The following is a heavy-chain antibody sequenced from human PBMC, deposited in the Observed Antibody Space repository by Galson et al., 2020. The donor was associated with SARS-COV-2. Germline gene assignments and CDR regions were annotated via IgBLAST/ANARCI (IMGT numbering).Heavy chain of an antibody. CDR1: GYSFDNYW. CDR3: GRLAVDGHGYYGGVDF. D-gene: IGHD3-22*01. Sequence: KIGESLKISCKGSGYSFDNYWIAWVRQMPGKGLEWMGIIYPGDSDTTYSPSFQGQVTMSADKSISTAFLHWSSLKASDTAMYFCGRLAVDGHGYYGGVDFWGQGTLVTVSS. CDR2: IYPGDSDT. V-gene: IGHV5-51*01. J-gene: IGHJ4*02.